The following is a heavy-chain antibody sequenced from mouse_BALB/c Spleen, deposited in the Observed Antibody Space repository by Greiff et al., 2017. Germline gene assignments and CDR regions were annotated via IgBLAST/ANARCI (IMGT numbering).Heavy chain of an antibody. Sequence: DVHLVESGGGLVQPGGSRKLSCAASGFTFSSFGMHWVRQAPEKGLEWVAYISSGSSTIYYADTVKGRFTISRDNPKNTLFLQMTSLRSEDTAMYYCARWGAYWGQGTLVTVSA. V-gene: IGHV5-17*02. CDR1: GFTFSSFG. CDR3: ARWGAY. J-gene: IGHJ3*01. CDR2: ISSGSSTI.